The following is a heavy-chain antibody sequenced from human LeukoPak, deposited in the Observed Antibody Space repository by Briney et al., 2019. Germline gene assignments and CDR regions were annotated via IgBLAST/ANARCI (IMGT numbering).Heavy chain of an antibody. D-gene: IGHD6-13*01. V-gene: IGHV1-2*06. CDR1: GYTFTDYY. CDR2: INPNSGGT. Sequence: GASVKVSCTASGYTFTDYYIHWVRQAPGQGLEWMGRINPNSGGTNYAQKFQGRVTMTRDTSISTAYMELSRLSSDDTAVYYCATSRDRIAAAGRDEFDYWGQGTLVTVSS. J-gene: IGHJ4*02. CDR3: ATSRDRIAAAGRDEFDY.